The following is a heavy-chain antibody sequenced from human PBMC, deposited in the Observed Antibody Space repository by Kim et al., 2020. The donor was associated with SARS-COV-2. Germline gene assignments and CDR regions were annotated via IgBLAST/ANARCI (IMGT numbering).Heavy chain of an antibody. CDR3: ARYSGYN. Sequence: GGSLRLSCVDSGILFGTYGMHWVRQAPGKGLEWVAVVSSDGSATYYADSLNVRFTISIDHSKLTLYLQLNSLRVGETSLYHFARYSGYN. D-gene: IGHD4-4*01. CDR1: GILFGTYG. J-gene: IGHJ5*01. V-gene: IGHV3-30*03. CDR2: VSSDGSAT.